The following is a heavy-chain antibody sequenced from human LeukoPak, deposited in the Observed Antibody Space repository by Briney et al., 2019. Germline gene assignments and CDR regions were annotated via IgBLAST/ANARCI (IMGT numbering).Heavy chain of an antibody. Sequence: GGSLRLSCAASGFTFSSYGMHWVRQAPGKGLEWVAFIRYDGSNKYYADSVKGRFTISRDNSKNTLYLQMNSLRAEDTAVYYCAKDHCSSTSCYPPTYYYMDVWGKGTTVTVSS. CDR1: GFTFSSYG. CDR3: AKDHCSSTSCYPPTYYYMDV. V-gene: IGHV3-30*02. D-gene: IGHD2-2*01. CDR2: IRYDGSNK. J-gene: IGHJ6*03.